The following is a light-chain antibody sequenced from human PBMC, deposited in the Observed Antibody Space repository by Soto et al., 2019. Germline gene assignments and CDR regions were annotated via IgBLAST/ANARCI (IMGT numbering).Light chain of an antibody. CDR1: QTVSRK. V-gene: IGKV3-15*01. CDR2: DAS. J-gene: IGKJ4*01. Sequence: EIEMTQSPTTLSVSPGERATLSCRASQTVSRKLAWYQQKPGQPPRLLIYDASTRATGIPARFSGSGSGAEFTLTISSLQSEDFAVYYCQQSINWPLTFGGGTKVEIK. CDR3: QQSINWPLT.